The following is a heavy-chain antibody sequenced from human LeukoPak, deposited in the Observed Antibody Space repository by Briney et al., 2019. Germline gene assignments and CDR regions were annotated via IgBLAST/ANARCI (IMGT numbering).Heavy chain of an antibody. CDR2: IWYDGSRK. Sequence: PGGCLRLSCAASGFTFNTHGMYWVRQAPGKGLEWVAVIWYDGSRKYYVDSVKGRFTISRDNSENTLYLQMNSLRVEDTAVYYCARAAHGSGTVHYALDVWGQGTTVTVSS. CDR3: ARAAHGSGTVHYALDV. CDR1: GFTFNTHG. J-gene: IGHJ6*02. V-gene: IGHV3-33*01. D-gene: IGHD3-10*01.